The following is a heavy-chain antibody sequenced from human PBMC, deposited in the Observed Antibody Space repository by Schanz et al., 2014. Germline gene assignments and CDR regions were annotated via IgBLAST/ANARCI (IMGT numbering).Heavy chain of an antibody. CDR2: ISHDGSIQ. Sequence: QVQLVESGGGVVQPGRSLRLSCAASGFTFSNFAMHWVRQAPGKGLEWVTIISHDGSIQYGADSVKGRFTLSRDNSKNTMDLQMNSLRPEDTAVYYCARDSHRRVAVPGYWGQGTLVTVSS. CDR1: GFTFSNFA. J-gene: IGHJ4*02. V-gene: IGHV3-30*04. CDR3: ARDSHRRVAVPGY. D-gene: IGHD6-19*01.